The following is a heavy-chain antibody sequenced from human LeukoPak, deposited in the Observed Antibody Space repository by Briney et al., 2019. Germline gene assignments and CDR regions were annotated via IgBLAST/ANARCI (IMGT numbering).Heavy chain of an antibody. Sequence: ASVKVSCKASGYTFTGYYMHWVRQAPGQGLEWMGWINPNSGGTNYAQKFQGRVTMTRDTSISTAYMELSRLRSDDTAVYYCARYSGSSFAFDIWGQGTMVTVSS. CDR1: GYTFTGYY. CDR2: INPNSGGT. J-gene: IGHJ3*02. D-gene: IGHD1-26*01. V-gene: IGHV1-2*02. CDR3: ARYSGSSFAFDI.